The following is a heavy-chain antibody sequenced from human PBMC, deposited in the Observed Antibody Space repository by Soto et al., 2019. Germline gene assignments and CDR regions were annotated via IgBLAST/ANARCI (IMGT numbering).Heavy chain of an antibody. V-gene: IGHV3-23*01. CDR2: ISDRGDTT. D-gene: IGHD1-1*01. CDR1: GFTLSSNA. Sequence: GSLRLSCAASGFTLSSNAIYWVGQAPGKGLEWVSGISDRGDTTHYADSVKGRFTISRDTSKNTLYLQLNTLRADDTAVCYCAKDKPGTTSFDYWGQGTLVTVYS. J-gene: IGHJ4*02. CDR3: AKDKPGTTSFDY.